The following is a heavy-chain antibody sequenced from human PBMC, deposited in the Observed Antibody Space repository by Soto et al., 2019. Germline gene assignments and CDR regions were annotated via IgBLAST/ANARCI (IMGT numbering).Heavy chain of an antibody. CDR3: ARASGGYCSGASCFFDH. CDR2: INPSGASA. Sequence: QVQLVQSGAEVKNPGASVKVSCKTSGYTFTNYYIHWVRQARGQGLEWMGIINPSGASARYAQKFQGRVAMTSDTSTSTVYMELSGLRSEDTAMFYCARASGGYCSGASCFFDHWGQGTLVAVSS. CDR1: GYTFTNYY. V-gene: IGHV1-46*01. D-gene: IGHD2-15*01. J-gene: IGHJ4*02.